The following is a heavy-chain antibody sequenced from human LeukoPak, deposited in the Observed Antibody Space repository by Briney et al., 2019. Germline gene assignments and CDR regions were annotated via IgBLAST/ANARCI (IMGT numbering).Heavy chain of an antibody. Sequence: GASVKVSCKTSGYTFTELSMQWVRQAPGKGLEWMGGFGPEEGETIYAQKFQGRATMTADTSTDTAYMELSSLGSEDTAVYYCATGYRCSSSNCYGYYYYYMVVWGKGTTVTVSS. J-gene: IGHJ6*03. D-gene: IGHD2-2*01. CDR1: GYTFTELS. CDR3: ATGYRCSSSNCYGYYYYYMVV. V-gene: IGHV1-24*01. CDR2: FGPEEGET.